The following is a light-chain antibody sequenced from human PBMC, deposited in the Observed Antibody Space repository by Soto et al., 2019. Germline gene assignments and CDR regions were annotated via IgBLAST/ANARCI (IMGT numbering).Light chain of an antibody. Sequence: VLTQPPSVSGAPGQRVTISCTGSSSNIGAGYDVHWYQQLPGTAPKLLIYGNSNRPSGVPDRFSGSKSGTSASLAITGLQAEDEADYYCQSCDSSLSVIFGTGTKVTVL. CDR2: GNS. CDR3: QSCDSSLSVI. CDR1: SSNIGAGYD. J-gene: IGLJ1*01. V-gene: IGLV1-40*01.